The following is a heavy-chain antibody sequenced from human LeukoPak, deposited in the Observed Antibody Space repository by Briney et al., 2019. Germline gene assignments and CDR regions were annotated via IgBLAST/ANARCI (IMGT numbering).Heavy chain of an antibody. V-gene: IGHV3-30*04. CDR1: GFTFSSYA. CDR2: ISYDGSNK. D-gene: IGHD3-22*01. Sequence: GGSLRLSCAASGFTFSSYAMHWIRQAPGKGLEWVAVISYDGSNKYYADSVKGRFTISRDNSKNTLYLQMNSLRAEDTAVYYCARSYYYDSSGYLNWGQGTLVTVSS. CDR3: ARSYYYDSSGYLN. J-gene: IGHJ4*02.